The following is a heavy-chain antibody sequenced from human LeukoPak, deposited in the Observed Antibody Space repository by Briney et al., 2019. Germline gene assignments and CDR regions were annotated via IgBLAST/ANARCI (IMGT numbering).Heavy chain of an antibody. J-gene: IGHJ4*02. CDR2: IRSKTNNYAT. Sequence: GGSLRLSCAASGFTFSGSAMHWVRQASGKGLEWVGRIRSKTNNYATAYAASVEGRFTISRDDSKNTAYLQMNSLKTEDTAVYYCTRRSYSSVTRDYWGQGTLVTVSS. CDR3: TRRSYSSVTRDY. CDR1: GFTFSGSA. V-gene: IGHV3-73*01. D-gene: IGHD4-17*01.